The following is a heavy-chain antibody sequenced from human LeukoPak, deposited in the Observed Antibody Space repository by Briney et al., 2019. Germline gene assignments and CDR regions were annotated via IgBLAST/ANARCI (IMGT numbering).Heavy chain of an antibody. J-gene: IGHJ3*02. CDR3: ARVIVATGWAFDI. CDR2: IYSGGST. CDR1: GFTVSSNY. D-gene: IGHD5-12*01. V-gene: IGHV3-53*01. Sequence: GGSLRLSCAASGFTVSSNYMSWVRQAPGKGLEWVSVIYSGGSTYYADSVKGRFTISRDNSKNTLYLQMNSLRAEDTAVYYCARVIVATGWAFDIRGQGTMVTVSS.